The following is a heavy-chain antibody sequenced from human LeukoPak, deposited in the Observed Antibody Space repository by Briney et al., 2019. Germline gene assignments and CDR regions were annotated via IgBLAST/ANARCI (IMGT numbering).Heavy chain of an antibody. CDR2: INPSGGST. J-gene: IGHJ4*02. D-gene: IGHD5-12*01. CDR3: ARAVATISLSFYYFDY. CDR1: GYTFTSYY. Sequence: GASVKVSCKASGYTFTSYYMHWVRQAPGQGLEWMGIINPSGGSTSYAQKFQGRVTITRNTSISTAYMELSSLRSEDTAVYYCARAVATISLSFYYFDYWGQGTLVTVSS. V-gene: IGHV1-46*01.